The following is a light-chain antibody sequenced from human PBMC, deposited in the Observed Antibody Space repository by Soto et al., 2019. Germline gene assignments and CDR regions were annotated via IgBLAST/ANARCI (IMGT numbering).Light chain of an antibody. V-gene: IGKV2-30*01. CDR1: HSLVYTDGNTY. CDR2: KVS. J-gene: IGKJ4*01. Sequence: VVMTQSPLSLPVTLGQPASISCRSSHSLVYTDGNTYLNWFQQRPGQSPRRLIYKVSNRDSGVPDRFSGSGSGTDFTLKISRVEADDVGIYYCMQGISWPPTFGGGTKVELK. CDR3: MQGISWPPT.